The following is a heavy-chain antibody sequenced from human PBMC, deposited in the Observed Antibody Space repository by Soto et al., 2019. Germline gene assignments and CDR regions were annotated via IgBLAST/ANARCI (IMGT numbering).Heavy chain of an antibody. CDR1: GYNFIGYY. D-gene: IGHD2-8*01. Sequence: ASVKVSCKTSGYNFIGYYMHWVRQAPGQGLEWMGWINPNTGDTNYAQNFQGRVTMTRDTSISTAYMELRRLRSDDTAVYFCARVRCFNGLCHTADYGMDVWGQGTTVTVSS. CDR3: ARVRCFNGLCHTADYGMDV. J-gene: IGHJ6*02. CDR2: INPNTGDT. V-gene: IGHV1-2*02.